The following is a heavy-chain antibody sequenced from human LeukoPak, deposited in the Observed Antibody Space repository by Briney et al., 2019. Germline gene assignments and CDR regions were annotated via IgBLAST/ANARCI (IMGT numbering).Heavy chain of an antibody. CDR3: ARASIAAAGDFDY. V-gene: IGHV4-34*01. D-gene: IGHD6-13*01. Sequence: SETLSLTCAVYGRSFSGYYWSWIRQPPGRGLEWIGEINHSVSTNYNPSLKSRVTISVDTSKNQFSLKLSSVTAADTAVYYCARASIAAAGDFDYWGQGTLVTVSS. CDR1: GRSFSGYY. J-gene: IGHJ4*02. CDR2: INHSVST.